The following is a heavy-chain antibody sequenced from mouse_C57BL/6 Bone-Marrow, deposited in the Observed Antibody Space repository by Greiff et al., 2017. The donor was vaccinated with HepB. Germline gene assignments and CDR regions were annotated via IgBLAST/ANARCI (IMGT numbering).Heavy chain of an antibody. CDR1: GYTFTDYY. J-gene: IGHJ4*01. CDR3: ARWETTVVATRGYYAMDY. V-gene: IGHV1-76*01. D-gene: IGHD1-1*01. Sequence: QVQLQQSGAELVRPGASVKLSCKASGYTFTDYYINWVKQRPGQGLEWIARIYPGSGNTYYNEKFKGKATLTAEKSSSTAYMQLSSLTSEDSAVYFCARWETTVVATRGYYAMDYWGQGTSVTVSS. CDR2: IYPGSGNT.